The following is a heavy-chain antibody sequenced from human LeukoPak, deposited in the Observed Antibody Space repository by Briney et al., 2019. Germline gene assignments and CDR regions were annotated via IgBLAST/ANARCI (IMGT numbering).Heavy chain of an antibody. D-gene: IGHD3-3*01. CDR2: ISAYNGNT. V-gene: IGHV1-18*01. J-gene: IGHJ4*02. CDR3: ARVRWSGYYPYYFDY. CDR1: GYTFTSYG. Sequence: ASVKVSCKASGYTFTSYGISWVRQAPGQGLEWMGRISAYNGNTNYAQKLQGRVTMTTDTSTSTAYMELRSLRSDDTAVYYCARVRWSGYYPYYFDYWGQGTLVTVSS.